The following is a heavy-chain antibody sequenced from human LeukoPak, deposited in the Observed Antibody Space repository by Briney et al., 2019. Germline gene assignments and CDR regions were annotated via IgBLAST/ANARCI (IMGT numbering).Heavy chain of an antibody. D-gene: IGHD2-15*01. CDR2: IRSSSNTI. CDR1: GFTFSSYS. Sequence: PGGSLRLSCAASGFTFSSYSMNWVRQAPGKGLEWVSYIRSSSNTIYYADSVKGRFTISRDNSKNTLYLQMNSLRAEDTAVYYCASTFWGVAATRGYWGQGTLVTVSS. CDR3: ASTFWGVAATRGY. J-gene: IGHJ4*02. V-gene: IGHV3-48*01.